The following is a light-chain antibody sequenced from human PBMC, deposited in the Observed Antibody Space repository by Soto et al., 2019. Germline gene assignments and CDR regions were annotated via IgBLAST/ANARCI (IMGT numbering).Light chain of an antibody. CDR2: DVS. J-gene: IGLJ2*01. CDR3: CSYAGSYTS. CDR1: SSDVGGYNY. Sequence: QSALTQPRSVSGSPGQSVTISCTGTSSDVGGYNYVSRYQQHPGKAPKLMIYDVSKRPSGVPDRFSGSKSGNTASLTISGLQAEDEADYYCCSYAGSYTSFGGGTKLTVL. V-gene: IGLV2-11*01.